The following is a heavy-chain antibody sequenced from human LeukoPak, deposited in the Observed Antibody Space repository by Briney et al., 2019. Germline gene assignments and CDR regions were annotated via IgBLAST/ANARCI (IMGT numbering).Heavy chain of an antibody. CDR2: INHSGST. CDR1: GGSFSGYY. V-gene: IGHV4-34*01. CDR3: AKAGPPPYSYERSGYSYGGGTRPLTS. D-gene: IGHD3-22*01. Sequence: SETLSLTCAVYGGSFSGYYWSWIRQPPGKGLEWIGEINHSGSTNYNPSLKSRVTISVDTSKNQFSLKLSSVTAADTAVYYCAKAGPPPYSYERSGYSYGGGTRPLTSGGQGTLATVS. J-gene: IGHJ4*02.